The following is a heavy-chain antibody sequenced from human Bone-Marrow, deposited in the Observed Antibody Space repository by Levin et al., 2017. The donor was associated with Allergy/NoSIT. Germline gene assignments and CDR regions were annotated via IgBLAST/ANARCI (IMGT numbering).Heavy chain of an antibody. CDR2: IYRDGTT. V-gene: IGHV3-66*02. D-gene: IGHD6-13*01. CDR1: GFTVSRNY. CDR3: AREQQLVLDAFDI. J-gene: IGHJ3*02. Sequence: GGSLRLSCAVSGFTVSRNYMNWVRQAPGKGLEWVSVIYRDGTTWYADSVKGRFTISRDDSNNSLYLQMHSLTPEDTAVYYCAREQQLVLDAFDIWGQGTMVIVSS.